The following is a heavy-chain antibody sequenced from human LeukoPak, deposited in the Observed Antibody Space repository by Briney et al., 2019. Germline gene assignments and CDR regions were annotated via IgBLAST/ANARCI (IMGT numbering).Heavy chain of an antibody. CDR3: ARDWGWNSNYYYYGMDV. Sequence: GGSLRLSCAASGFTFSSYSMNWVRQAPGKGLEWVSSISSSSSYIYYADSVKGRFTISRDNAKNSLYLQMNSLRAEVTAVYYCARDWGWNSNYYYYGMDVWGQGTTVTVSS. V-gene: IGHV3-21*01. CDR1: GFTFSSYS. CDR2: ISSSSSYI. D-gene: IGHD1-7*01. J-gene: IGHJ6*02.